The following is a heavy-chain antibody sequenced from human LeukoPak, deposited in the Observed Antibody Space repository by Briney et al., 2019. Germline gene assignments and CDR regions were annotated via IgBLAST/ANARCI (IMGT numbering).Heavy chain of an antibody. D-gene: IGHD5-12*01. J-gene: IGHJ4*02. V-gene: IGHV1-8*01. CDR2: MNPNSGNT. CDR3: ARSKKIRGYSGYAKFDY. Sequence: GASVKVSCKASGYTFTSYDTNWVRQATGQGLEWMGWMNPNSGNTGYAQKFQGRVTMTRNTSISTAYMELSSLRSEDTAVYYCARSKKIRGYSGYAKFDYWGQGTLVTVSS. CDR1: GYTFTSYD.